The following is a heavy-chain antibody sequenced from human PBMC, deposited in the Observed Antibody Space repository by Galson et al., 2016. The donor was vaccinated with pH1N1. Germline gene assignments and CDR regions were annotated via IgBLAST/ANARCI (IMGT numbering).Heavy chain of an antibody. J-gene: IGHJ4*02. CDR3: ARGAIRISGMEIEHRGYFDS. D-gene: IGHD1-20*01. Sequence: SLRLSCAASGFNFGHHGMHWVRQAPGEGLEWVSVIWFDGTEKYYGDPVKGRFTVSRDNSDNTVYLQMNSLIVEDTAIYYCARGAIRISGMEIEHRGYFDSWGQGTLVIVSS. CDR2: IWFDGTEK. CDR1: GFNFGHHG. V-gene: IGHV3-33*01.